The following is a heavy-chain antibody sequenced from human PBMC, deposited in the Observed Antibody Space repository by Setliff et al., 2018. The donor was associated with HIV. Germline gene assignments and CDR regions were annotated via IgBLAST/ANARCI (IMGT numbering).Heavy chain of an antibody. CDR1: GYTFTNYF. D-gene: IGHD1-26*01. Sequence: ASVKVSCKASGYTFTNYFMHWVRQAPGEGLEWVGRVDPEDGETRYAMKFQGSVTISANTSTDTTYLSLTSLRSQDTAVYYCATVRIVGATEFDYWGQGTVVTVSS. J-gene: IGHJ4*02. CDR3: ATVRIVGATEFDY. CDR2: VDPEDGET. V-gene: IGHV1-69-2*01.